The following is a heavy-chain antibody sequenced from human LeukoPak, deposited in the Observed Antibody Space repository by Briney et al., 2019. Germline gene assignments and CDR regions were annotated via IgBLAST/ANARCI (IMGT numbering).Heavy chain of an antibody. J-gene: IGHJ5*01. CDR2: VSFDGTNN. D-gene: IGHD2/OR15-2a*01. CDR1: GFIFENFA. CDR3: ARDRNVIGADFDS. Sequence: PGRSLRLSCVASGFIFENFAIHWVRQAPGKGLEWVSIVSFDGTNNFYADSVNGRFTVSRDNSKNTVYLHMNSLRPDDTAVYFCARDRNVIGADFDSWGQGTLVTDSS. V-gene: IGHV3-30*04.